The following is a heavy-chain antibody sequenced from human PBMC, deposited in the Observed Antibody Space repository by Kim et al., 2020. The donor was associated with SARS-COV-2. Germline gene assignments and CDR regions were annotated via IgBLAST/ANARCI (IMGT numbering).Heavy chain of an antibody. D-gene: IGHD3-10*01. CDR2: ISSNGTTI. CDR1: RFTFNNYW. Sequence: GGSLRLSCAVSRFTFNNYWINWVRHAPGKGLVWVSRISSNGTTINYADSVRGRFTMSRDNAENTLYLQMNSLRAEDTAVYYCARGFFRDSFDVWGQGTTVTVSS. J-gene: IGHJ6*02. CDR3: ARGFFRDSFDV. V-gene: IGHV3-74*01.